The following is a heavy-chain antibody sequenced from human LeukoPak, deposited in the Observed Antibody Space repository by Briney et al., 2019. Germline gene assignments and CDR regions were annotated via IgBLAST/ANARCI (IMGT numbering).Heavy chain of an antibody. V-gene: IGHV4-30-4*01. J-gene: IGHJ5*02. D-gene: IGHD3-10*01. CDR1: GGSISSGDHY. CDR2: IYYSGST. CDR3: ARDSALLWFGGLDS. Sequence: PSETLSLTCSVSGGSISSGDHYWSWIRQPPGKGLEWIGNIYYSGSTNYNASFKSRITISVDTSRNQFSLKLTSVTAADTAVYFCARDSALLWFGGLDSWGQGTVVTVSS.